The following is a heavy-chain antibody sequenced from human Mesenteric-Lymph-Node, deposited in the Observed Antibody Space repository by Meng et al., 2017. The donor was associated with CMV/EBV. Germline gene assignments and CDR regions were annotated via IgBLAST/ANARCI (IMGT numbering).Heavy chain of an antibody. CDR2: IYDSGTT. CDR3: ARDISIVGHWLDP. Sequence: SGGAGKKGNYDCTGIRKHAGKGLEWMGKIYDSGTTNDNPSLKSRIAIAGDTSRSQFSLKLTSVTAADTAVYYWARDISIVGHWLDPWGQGTLVTVSS. V-gene: IGHV4-61*01. D-gene: IGHD3-3*02. J-gene: IGHJ5*02. CDR1: GGAGKKGNYD.